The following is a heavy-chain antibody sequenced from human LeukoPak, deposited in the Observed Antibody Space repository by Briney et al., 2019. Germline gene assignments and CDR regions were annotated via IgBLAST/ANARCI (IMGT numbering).Heavy chain of an antibody. Sequence: ASVNVSFKSSVYTFTIYDINWVRQATGQGLEWMGWMNPNSGNTGYAQKFQGRVTMTRNTSISTAYMELSSLRSEDTAVYYCARVLFGRYDFWSGYSGNNWFDPWGQGTLVTVSS. D-gene: IGHD3-3*01. V-gene: IGHV1-8*01. CDR3: ARVLFGRYDFWSGYSGNNWFDP. CDR1: VYTFTIYD. CDR2: MNPNSGNT. J-gene: IGHJ5*02.